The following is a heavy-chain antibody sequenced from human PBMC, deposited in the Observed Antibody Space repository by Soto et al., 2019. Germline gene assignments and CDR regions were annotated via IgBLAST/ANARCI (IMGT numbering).Heavy chain of an antibody. Sequence: QVHLVQSGAEVKKPGASVKVSCKASGYSFTDYYMHWVRQAPGQGLEWMGWINTKTGGTNYAQRFQDRVTMTGGTSINTAYMELSRLRSDDTAVYYCARVGPTGWFDPWGQGTLVTVPS. CDR3: ARVGPTGWFDP. J-gene: IGHJ5*02. V-gene: IGHV1-2*02. CDR2: INTKTGGT. CDR1: GYSFTDYY.